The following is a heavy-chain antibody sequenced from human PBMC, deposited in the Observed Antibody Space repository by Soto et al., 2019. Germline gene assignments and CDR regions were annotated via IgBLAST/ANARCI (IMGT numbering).Heavy chain of an antibody. Sequence: SETLSLTCAVYSGSFSGYYWSWIRQPPGKGLEWIREINHSGSTNYNPSLKSRVTLSLDTSKKQFSLKLSSVTAADTAVYYCARGTPVAGKSGISDYWGQGTLVTVSS. CDR1: SGSFSGYY. CDR2: INHSGST. D-gene: IGHD6-19*01. CDR3: ARGTPVAGKSGISDY. V-gene: IGHV4-34*01. J-gene: IGHJ4*02.